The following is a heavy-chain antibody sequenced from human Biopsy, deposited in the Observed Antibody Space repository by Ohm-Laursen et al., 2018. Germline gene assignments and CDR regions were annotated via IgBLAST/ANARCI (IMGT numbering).Heavy chain of an antibody. Sequence: ASATASRKASGYTFTSNDITWARQASGQGPEWIGWMTPVSGNSNFRQKFRSRVTVTSATSISTAYMELSGLTSDDTATYYCGRAVRNQLLTDPWGQGTLVTVTS. CDR1: GYTFTSND. CDR2: MTPVSGNS. J-gene: IGHJ5*02. D-gene: IGHD1-7*01. CDR3: GRAVRNQLLTDP. V-gene: IGHV1-8*01.